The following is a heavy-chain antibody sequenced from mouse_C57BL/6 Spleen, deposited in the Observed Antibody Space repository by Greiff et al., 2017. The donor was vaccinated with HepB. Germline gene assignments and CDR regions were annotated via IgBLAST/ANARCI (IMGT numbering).Heavy chain of an antibody. Sequence: VQLQQSGAELVRPGSSVKLSCKASGYTFTSYWMHWVKQRPIQGLEWIGNIDPSDSETHYNQKFKDKATLTVDKSSSTAYMQLSSLTSEDSAVYYCARPGVYSNYESYLDYWGQGTTLTVSS. CDR1: GYTFTSYW. D-gene: IGHD2-5*01. CDR2: IDPSDSET. CDR3: ARPGVYSNYESYLDY. J-gene: IGHJ2*01. V-gene: IGHV1-52*01.